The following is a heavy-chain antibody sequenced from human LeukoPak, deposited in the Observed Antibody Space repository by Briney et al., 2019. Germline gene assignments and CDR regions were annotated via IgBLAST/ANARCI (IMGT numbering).Heavy chain of an antibody. CDR2: INPNGGGT. CDR3: AREDTSGSYSRGPLDY. Sequence: ASVKVSCKASGYTFTGYYMHWVRQAPGQGLEWMGWINPNGGGTNYAHKFQGRVTMTRDTSISTAYMELSRLRSDDTAVYYCAREDTSGSYSRGPLDYWGQGTLVTVSS. D-gene: IGHD1-26*01. V-gene: IGHV1-2*07. J-gene: IGHJ4*02. CDR1: GYTFTGYY.